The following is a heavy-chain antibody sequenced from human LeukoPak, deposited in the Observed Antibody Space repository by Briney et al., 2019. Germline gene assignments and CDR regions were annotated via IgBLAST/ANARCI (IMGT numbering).Heavy chain of an antibody. CDR2: ISVYNGDT. CDR3: ARNSSRVDY. Sequence: GASVNVSCKASGYTFTTSAIIWVRQAPGQGLEWMGWISVYNGDTNYAQKLQGRVTMTTDTSTSTAYMELRSLRSDDTAVYYCARNSSRVDYWGQGTLVTVSS. D-gene: IGHD6-13*01. J-gene: IGHJ4*02. V-gene: IGHV1-18*01. CDR1: GYTFTTSA.